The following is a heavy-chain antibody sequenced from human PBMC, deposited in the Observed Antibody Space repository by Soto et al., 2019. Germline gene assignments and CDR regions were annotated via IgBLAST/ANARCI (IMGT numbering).Heavy chain of an antibody. J-gene: IGHJ4*02. CDR2: IRINGRTT. Sequence: PGGSLRLSCAASGFSFSSYAMHWVRQAPGKGLEWVAAIRINGRTTFYRDSVKGRFTISRDNSKNTLFLQMNSLRAEDTAVYYCAKQLLAVAGFARVDYWGQGTLVTVSS. V-gene: IGHV3-23*01. CDR1: GFSFSSYA. D-gene: IGHD6-19*01. CDR3: AKQLLAVAGFARVDY.